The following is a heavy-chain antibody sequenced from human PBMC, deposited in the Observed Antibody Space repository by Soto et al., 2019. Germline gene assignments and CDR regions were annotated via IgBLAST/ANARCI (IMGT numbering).Heavy chain of an antibody. V-gene: IGHV1-18*01. D-gene: IGHD3-3*01. Sequence: DSVKVSCKASGYIFTSYGISWVRQAPGQGLEWMGWISAYNGNTKYAQNLQGRVTLTTDTSTYTAYMELRSLQSDDTAVYYCARDFGSHLRAQPAVFEFWGQGALVNVSS. CDR1: GYIFTSYG. J-gene: IGHJ4*02. CDR2: ISAYNGNT. CDR3: ARDFGSHLRAQPAVFEF.